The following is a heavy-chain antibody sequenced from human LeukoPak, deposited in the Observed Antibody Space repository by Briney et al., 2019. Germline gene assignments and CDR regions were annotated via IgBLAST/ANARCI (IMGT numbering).Heavy chain of an antibody. CDR3: AKDRSAAAAGTFDY. Sequence: GGSLRLSCAASGFTFSSYWMSWVRQAPGKGLEWVANIKQDGSEKYYVDSVKGRFTISRDNAKNSLYLQMNSLRAEDTALYYCAKDRSAAAAGTFDYWGQGTLVTVSS. CDR2: IKQDGSEK. D-gene: IGHD6-13*01. CDR1: GFTFSSYW. V-gene: IGHV3-7*03. J-gene: IGHJ4*02.